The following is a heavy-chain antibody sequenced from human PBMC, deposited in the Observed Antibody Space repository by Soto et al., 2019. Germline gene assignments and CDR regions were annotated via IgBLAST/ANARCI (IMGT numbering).Heavy chain of an antibody. Sequence: QVQLVESGGGVVQPGRSLRLSCAASGFTFSTYAMNWVRQAPGKGLEWVALISYDGSNKYYADSVKGRFTISRDNSKNTLYLQMNSLRGEDTAVYYCARDGNTYYYDRQDYWGPGSLVTVSS. CDR3: ARDGNTYYYDRQDY. D-gene: IGHD3-22*01. J-gene: IGHJ4*02. V-gene: IGHV3-30-3*01. CDR1: GFTFSTYA. CDR2: ISYDGSNK.